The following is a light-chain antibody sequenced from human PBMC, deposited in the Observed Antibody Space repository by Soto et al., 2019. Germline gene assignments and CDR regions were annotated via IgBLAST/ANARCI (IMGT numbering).Light chain of an antibody. Sequence: EIVLTQSPGTLSLSPGERATLSCRASQSVPRSYLAWYQQKPGQAPRLLIYGTSSRATGIPDRFRGRGSGTDFTLTISRLEPEDFAVFYCQQYGSSITFGQGTRLEI. J-gene: IGKJ5*01. CDR2: GTS. CDR3: QQYGSSIT. CDR1: QSVPRSY. V-gene: IGKV3-20*01.